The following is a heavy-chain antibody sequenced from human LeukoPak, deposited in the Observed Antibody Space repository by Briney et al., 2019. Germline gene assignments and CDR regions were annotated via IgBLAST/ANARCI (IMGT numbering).Heavy chain of an antibody. D-gene: IGHD1-26*01. CDR3: AKDLVGATGFDY. V-gene: IGHV3-23*01. CDR2: VSASGGRT. Sequence: AGGPLRLSCAASGFTFSSYGTSWVRQTPGKGLEWVSRVSASGGRTYYADSVKGRFTISRDNSKNTLYLQMNSLRAEDTAVYYCAKDLVGATGFDYWGQGTLVTVSS. CDR1: GFTFSSYG. J-gene: IGHJ4*02.